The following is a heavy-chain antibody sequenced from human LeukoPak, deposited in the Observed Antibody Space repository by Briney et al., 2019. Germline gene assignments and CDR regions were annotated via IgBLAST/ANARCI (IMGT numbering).Heavy chain of an antibody. CDR3: AKWARYCTNGVCYYFDY. CDR1: GFTFSSYG. V-gene: IGHV3-30*02. D-gene: IGHD2-8*01. J-gene: IGHJ4*02. Sequence: GGSLRLSCAASGFTFSSYGMHWVRQAPGKGLEWVAFIRYDGSNKYYADSVKGRFTISRDNSKNTLYLQMNSLRAEDTAVYYCAKWARYCTNGVCYYFDYWGQGTLVTVSS. CDR2: IRYDGSNK.